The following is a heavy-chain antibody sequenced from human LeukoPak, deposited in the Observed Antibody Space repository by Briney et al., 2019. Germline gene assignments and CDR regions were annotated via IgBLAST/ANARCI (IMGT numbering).Heavy chain of an antibody. CDR3: AKDRTESIAAAGGFDP. V-gene: IGHV3-9*01. Sequence: GGSLRLSCAASGFTFSDYWMHWVRQAPGKGLEWVSGISWNSGSIGYADSVKGRFTISRDNAKNSLYLQMNSLRAEDTALYYCAKDRTESIAAAGGFDPWGQGTLVTVSS. CDR1: GFTFSDYW. J-gene: IGHJ5*02. D-gene: IGHD6-13*01. CDR2: ISWNSGSI.